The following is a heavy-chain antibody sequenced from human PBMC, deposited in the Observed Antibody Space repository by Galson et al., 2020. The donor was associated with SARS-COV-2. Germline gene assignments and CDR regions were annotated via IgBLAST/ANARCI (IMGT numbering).Heavy chain of an antibody. CDR1: DGSISSSSYY. V-gene: IGHV4-39*01. J-gene: IGHJ3*02. CDR2: IYYSGST. Sequence: SETLSLTCTVSDGSISSSSYYWGWIRQPPGKGLEWIGSIYYSGSTYYNPSLKSRVTISVDTSKNQFSLKLSSVTAADTAVYYCARRSDYDILTDAFDIWGQGTMVTVSS. CDR3: ARRSDYDILTDAFDI. D-gene: IGHD3-9*01.